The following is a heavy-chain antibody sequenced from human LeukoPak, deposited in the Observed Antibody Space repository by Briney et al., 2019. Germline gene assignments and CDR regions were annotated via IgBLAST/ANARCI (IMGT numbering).Heavy chain of an antibody. J-gene: IGHJ6*03. CDR2: ISSSSSYI. V-gene: IGHV3-21*01. CDR3: ARDRRGGYYYMDV. CDR1: GFTFSSYS. Sequence: GGSLRLSCAASGFTFSSYSMNWVRQAPGKGLEWVSSISSSSSYIYYADSVKGRFTISRDNAKNSLYLQMNSLRAEDTAVYYCARDRRGGYYYMDVWGKGTTVTISS. D-gene: IGHD3-10*01.